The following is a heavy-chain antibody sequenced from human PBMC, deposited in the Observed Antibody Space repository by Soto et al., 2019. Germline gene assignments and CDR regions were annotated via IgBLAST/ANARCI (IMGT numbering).Heavy chain of an antibody. CDR3: ARAGGFDWSLYDAFDI. Sequence: GGSLRLSCAASGVTFSSYAMHWVRQAPGKGLEWVSYISSSSSTIYYADSVKGRFTISRDNAKNSLYLQMNSLRAEDTAVYYCARAGGFDWSLYDAFDIWGQGTMVTVS. D-gene: IGHD3-9*01. CDR1: GVTFSSYA. V-gene: IGHV3-48*01. J-gene: IGHJ3*02. CDR2: ISSSSSTI.